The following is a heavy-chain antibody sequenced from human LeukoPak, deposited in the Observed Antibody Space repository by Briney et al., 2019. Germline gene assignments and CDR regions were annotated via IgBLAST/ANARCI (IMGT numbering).Heavy chain of an antibody. CDR3: ARGRGDSRGTSFDY. CDR1: GGSISTYY. CDR2: IYYTGST. Sequence: PSETLSLTCTVSGGSISTYYWSWIRQPPGKGLEWIAYIYYTGSTTYNPSPRSRVTISIDTSRNQFSLNLNSVTAADTAVYYCARGRGDSRGTSFDYWGQGTLVTVSS. V-gene: IGHV4-59*01. D-gene: IGHD3-22*01. J-gene: IGHJ4*02.